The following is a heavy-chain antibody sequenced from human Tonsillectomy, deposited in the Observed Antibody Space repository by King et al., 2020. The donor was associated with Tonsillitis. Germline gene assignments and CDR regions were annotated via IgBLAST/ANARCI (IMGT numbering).Heavy chain of an antibody. V-gene: IGHV3-21*01. CDR2: ISTSSSYI. Sequence: VQLVESGGGLVKPGGSLRLSCAASGFTFSSYSMNWVRQAPGKGLEWVSSISTSSSYIYYADSVKGRFTISRDDAKNSLYLEMNSLRAEDTAVYYCAGEYSSSSGKKAFDIWGQGTMVTVSS. CDR1: GFTFSSYS. J-gene: IGHJ3*02. D-gene: IGHD6-6*01. CDR3: AGEYSSSSGKKAFDI.